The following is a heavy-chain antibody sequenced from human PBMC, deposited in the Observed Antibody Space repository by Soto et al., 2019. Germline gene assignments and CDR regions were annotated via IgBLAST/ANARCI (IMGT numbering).Heavy chain of an antibody. CDR2: INAGNGNT. J-gene: IGHJ4*02. CDR1: GYTFTSYA. CDR3: ARDRLDNWNVMGY. Sequence: QVQLVQSGAEEKKPGASVKVSCKASGYTFTSYAMHWVRQAPGQRLEWMGWINAGNGNTKYSQKFQGRVTITRDTSASTAYMELSSLRSEDTAVYYCARDRLDNWNVMGYWGQGTLVTVSS. D-gene: IGHD1-1*01. V-gene: IGHV1-3*05.